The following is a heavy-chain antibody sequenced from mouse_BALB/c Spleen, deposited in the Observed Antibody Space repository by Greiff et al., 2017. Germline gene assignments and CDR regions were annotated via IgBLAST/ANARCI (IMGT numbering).Heavy chain of an antibody. V-gene: IGHV5-4*02. J-gene: IGHJ4*01. D-gene: IGHD2-14*01. CDR3: ARDLAYYRYAMDY. CDR2: ISDGGSYT. CDR1: GFTFSDYY. Sequence: EVQGVESGGGLVKPGGSLKLSCAASGFTFSDYYMYWVRQTPEKRLEWVATISDGGSYTYYPDSVKGRFTISRDNAKNNLYLQMSSLKSEDTAMYYCARDLAYYRYAMDYWGQGTSVTVSS.